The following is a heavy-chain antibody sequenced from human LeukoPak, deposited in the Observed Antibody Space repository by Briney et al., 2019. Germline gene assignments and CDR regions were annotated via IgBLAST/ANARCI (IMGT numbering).Heavy chain of an antibody. CDR1: GFTFSSYS. CDR2: ISSSSSTI. V-gene: IGHV3-48*01. D-gene: IGHD5-12*01. J-gene: IGHJ4*02. Sequence: GGSLRLSCAASGFTFSSYSMNWVRQAPGKGLEWVSYISSSSSTIYYADSVKGRFTISRDSAKNSLYLQMNSLRAEDTAVYYCAKGYSGYDSALDYWGQGTLVTVSS. CDR3: AKGYSGYDSALDY.